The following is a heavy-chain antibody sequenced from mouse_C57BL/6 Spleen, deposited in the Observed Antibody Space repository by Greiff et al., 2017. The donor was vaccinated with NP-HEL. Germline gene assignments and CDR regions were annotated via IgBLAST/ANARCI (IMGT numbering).Heavy chain of an antibody. J-gene: IGHJ3*01. CDR2: IDPNSGGT. Sequence: QVHVKQPGAELVKPGASVKLSCKASGYTFTSYWMHWVKQRPGRGLEWIGRIDPNSGGTKYNEKFKSKATLTVDKPSSTAYMQLSSLTSEDSAVYYCARERGYGNYVGFAYWGQGTLVTVSA. CDR3: ARERGYGNYVGFAY. CDR1: GYTFTSYW. D-gene: IGHD2-10*02. V-gene: IGHV1-72*01.